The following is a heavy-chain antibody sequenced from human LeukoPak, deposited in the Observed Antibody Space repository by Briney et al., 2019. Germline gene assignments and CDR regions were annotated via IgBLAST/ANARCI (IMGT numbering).Heavy chain of an antibody. J-gene: IGHJ3*02. CDR1: GGSVSSGSYY. V-gene: IGHV4-61*01. CDR3: ARDRSGSFHNHPAFDI. CDR2: IYYSGST. D-gene: IGHD1-26*01. Sequence: SETLSLTCTVSGGSVSSGSYYWSWIRQPPGKGLEWIGYIYYSGSTNYNPSLKSRVTISVDTSKNQFSLKLSSVTAADTAVYYCARDRSGSFHNHPAFDIWGQGTMVTVSS.